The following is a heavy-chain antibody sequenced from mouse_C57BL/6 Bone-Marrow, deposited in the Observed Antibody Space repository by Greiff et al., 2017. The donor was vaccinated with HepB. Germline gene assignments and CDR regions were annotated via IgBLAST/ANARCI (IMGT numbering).Heavy chain of an antibody. CDR3: ARWDDYGYYAMDY. CDR1: GYTFTSYW. CDR2: IYPGSGST. J-gene: IGHJ4*01. V-gene: IGHV1-55*01. Sequence: QVQLQQPGAELVKPGASVKMSCKASGYTFTSYWITWVKQRPGQGLEWIGDIYPGSGSTNYNEKFKSKATPTVDTSSSTAYMQLSSLTSEDSAVYYCARWDDYGYYAMDYWGQGTSVTVSS. D-gene: IGHD2-4*01.